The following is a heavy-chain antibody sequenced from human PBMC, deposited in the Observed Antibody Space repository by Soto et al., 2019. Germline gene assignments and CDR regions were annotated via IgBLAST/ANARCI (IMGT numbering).Heavy chain of an antibody. CDR1: GGSISSYY. D-gene: IGHD3-3*02. V-gene: IGHV4-4*07. CDR2: IHTSGNT. J-gene: IGHJ6*02. Sequence: SETLSLTCTVSGGSISSYYWSWIRQPAGKGLEWIGRIHTSGNTNYNPSLKSRATMSVDTSKNQFSLRLSSVTAADTAVYYCARGGAFQNYYYYGMDVWGQGTTVTVSS. CDR3: ARGGAFQNYYYYGMDV.